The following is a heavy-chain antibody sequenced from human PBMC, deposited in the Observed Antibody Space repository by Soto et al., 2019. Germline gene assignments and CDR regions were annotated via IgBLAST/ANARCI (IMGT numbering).Heavy chain of an antibody. CDR2: ISSSSSYI. CDR3: AREQRGTYYDILTGYFDY. Sequence: GGSLRLSCAASGFTFSSYSMNWVRQAPGKGLEWVSSISSSSSYIYYADSVKGRFTISRDNAKNSLYLQMNSLRAEDTAVYYCAREQRGTYYDILTGYFDYWGQGTLVTVSS. D-gene: IGHD3-9*01. J-gene: IGHJ4*02. CDR1: GFTFSSYS. V-gene: IGHV3-21*01.